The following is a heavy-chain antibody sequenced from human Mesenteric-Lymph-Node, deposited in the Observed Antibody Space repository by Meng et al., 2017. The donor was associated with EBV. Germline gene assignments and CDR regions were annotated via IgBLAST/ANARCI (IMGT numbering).Heavy chain of an antibody. J-gene: IGHJ4*02. CDR1: GGSCSGYH. Sequence: QVQLQQWVAGLLKPSETLSLTCEASGGSCSGYHWSWIRQPPGKGLEYIGEISQSGDTTYNPSLKSRVTISVDRSRNQFSLKMASVTAADTAVYYCARGAIFGIVITYFDYWSQGTLVTVSS. V-gene: IGHV4-34*01. CDR2: ISQSGDT. CDR3: ARGAIFGIVITYFDY. D-gene: IGHD3-3*02.